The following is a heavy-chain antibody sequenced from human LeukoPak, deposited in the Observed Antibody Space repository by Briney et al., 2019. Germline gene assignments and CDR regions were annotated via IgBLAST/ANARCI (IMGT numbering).Heavy chain of an antibody. D-gene: IGHD6-6*01. J-gene: IGHJ4*02. CDR3: ARGRPPLIAARPFDY. Sequence: PSETLSLTCTVSGGSISSYYWSWIRQPAGKGLEWIGRIYTSGSTNYNPSLKSRVTMSVDTSKNQFSLKLSSVTAADTAVYYCARGRPPLIAARPFDYWGQGTLVTVSS. V-gene: IGHV4-4*07. CDR1: GGSISSYY. CDR2: IYTSGST.